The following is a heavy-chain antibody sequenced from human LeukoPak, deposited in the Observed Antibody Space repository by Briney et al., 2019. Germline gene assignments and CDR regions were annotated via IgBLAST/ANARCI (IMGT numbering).Heavy chain of an antibody. CDR2: IYPGDSDT. Sequence: GESLKISCKGSGYSFTSYWIGWVRQMPGKGLEWMGIIYPGDSDTRYSPSFQGQVTISADKSISTAYLQWRSLKASDTAMYYCARSERDPFRENSPFSEYFQHWGQGTLVTVSS. D-gene: IGHD1-1*01. V-gene: IGHV5-51*01. CDR1: GYSFTSYW. J-gene: IGHJ1*01. CDR3: ARSERDPFRENSPFSEYFQH.